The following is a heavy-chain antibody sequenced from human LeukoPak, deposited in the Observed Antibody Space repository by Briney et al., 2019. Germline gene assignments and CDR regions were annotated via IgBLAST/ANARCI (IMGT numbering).Heavy chain of an antibody. V-gene: IGHV3-23*01. D-gene: IGHD3-22*01. J-gene: IGHJ4*02. Sequence: GGSLRLSCAASGFTFSSYAMSWVRQAPGKGLEWVSAISGSGGSTYYADSVKGRFTISRDNSKNTLYLQTNSLRAEDTAVYYCAKWVSYYDSSGPGYWGQGTLVTVSS. CDR3: AKWVSYYDSSGPGY. CDR1: GFTFSSYA. CDR2: ISGSGGST.